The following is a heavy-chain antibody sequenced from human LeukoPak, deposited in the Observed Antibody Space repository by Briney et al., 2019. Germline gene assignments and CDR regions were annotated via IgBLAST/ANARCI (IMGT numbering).Heavy chain of an antibody. CDR3: GRIAMNANNGMDV. Sequence: GGSLRLSCAASGFKFSDHYIDWVRQAPGKGLEWVGGSRNKASSYTTRYAAAVEGRFTISRDVSESSLSLQVNSLRTGDTAVYYCGRIAMNANNGMDVWGQGTTVTVSS. CDR1: GFKFSDHY. D-gene: IGHD1/OR15-1a*01. J-gene: IGHJ6*02. CDR2: SRNKASSYTT. V-gene: IGHV3-72*01.